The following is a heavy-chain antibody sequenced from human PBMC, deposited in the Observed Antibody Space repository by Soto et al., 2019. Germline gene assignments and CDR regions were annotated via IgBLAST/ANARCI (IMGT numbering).Heavy chain of an antibody. J-gene: IGHJ4*02. V-gene: IGHV3-30*18. CDR1: GFTFSRYG. Sequence: QVQLVESGGGVVQPGRSLRLSCAASGFTFSRYGMHWVRQAPGKGLEWLAFTSYDGSNKFYADSVKGRFTISRGNSENTLYLQMNGLRVEDTAMYYCAKEDLFHPFDYWGQGTLVTVSS. D-gene: IGHD3-10*01. CDR3: AKEDLFHPFDY. CDR2: TSYDGSNK.